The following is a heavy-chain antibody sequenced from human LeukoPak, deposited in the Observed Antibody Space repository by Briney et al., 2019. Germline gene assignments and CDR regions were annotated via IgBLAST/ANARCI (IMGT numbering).Heavy chain of an antibody. J-gene: IGHJ4*02. CDR1: GGTFSSYA. Sequence: SVKVSCKASGGTFSSYAISWVRQAPGQGLEWMGGIIPIFGTANYEQKFQGRVTITTDESTSTAYMELSSLRSEDTAVYYCASPMNLYCSSTSCYLSYWGQGTLVTVSS. CDR3: ASPMNLYCSSTSCYLSY. V-gene: IGHV1-69*05. D-gene: IGHD2-2*01. CDR2: IIPIFGTA.